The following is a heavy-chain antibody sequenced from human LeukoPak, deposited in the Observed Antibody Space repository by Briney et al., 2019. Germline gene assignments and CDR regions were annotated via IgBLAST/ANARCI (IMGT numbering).Heavy chain of an antibody. V-gene: IGHV5-51*01. CDR3: ARQATVVVPTAMGLEFDY. D-gene: IGHD2-2*01. CDR2: IYPGDSDT. Sequence: GESLKISCKGSGYSFTNYWIVWVRQMPGKGLEWMGIIYPGDSDTRYSPSFQGQVTISADKSISTAYLQWSSLKASDTAMYYCARQATVVVPTAMGLEFDYWGQGTLVTVSS. J-gene: IGHJ4*02. CDR1: GYSFTNYW.